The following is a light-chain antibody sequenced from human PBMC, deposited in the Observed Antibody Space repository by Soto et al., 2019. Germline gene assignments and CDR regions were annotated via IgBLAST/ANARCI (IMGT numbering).Light chain of an antibody. CDR3: QQSSVWPRT. V-gene: IGKV3-11*01. J-gene: IGKJ1*01. CDR1: QSVSSS. Sequence: EAVLTQSPATLSLSPGERATLSCRASQSVSSSLAWYQQKPGQAPRLLIYDASKRAAGIPARFTGSGSGTEFTLTLSSLECEDFAVYYWQQSSVWPRTLAQGTKVEVK. CDR2: DAS.